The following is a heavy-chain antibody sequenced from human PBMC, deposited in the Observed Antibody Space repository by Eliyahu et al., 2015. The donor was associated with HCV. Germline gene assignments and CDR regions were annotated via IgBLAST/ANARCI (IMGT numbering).Heavy chain of an antibody. CDR2: IYYSGST. Sequence: QVQLQESGPGLVKPSETLSLTCTVSGGSISSXYWSWIRQPPGKGLEWIGYIYYSGSTNYNPSLKSRVTISVDTSKNQFSLKLSSVTAADTAVYYCARAATVMYYFDYWGQGTLVTVSS. CDR1: GGSISSXY. V-gene: IGHV4-59*01. D-gene: IGHD4-17*01. J-gene: IGHJ4*02. CDR3: ARAATVMYYFDY.